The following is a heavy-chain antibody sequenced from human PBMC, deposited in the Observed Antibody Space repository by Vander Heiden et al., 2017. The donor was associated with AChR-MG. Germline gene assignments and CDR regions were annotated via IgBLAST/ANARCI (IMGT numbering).Heavy chain of an antibody. CDR3: ARGPLWFGGRDMDV. Sequence: QVQLQESGPGLVKPSETLSLTCTVSGGSIDTYYWSWIRQPPGKGLEWIGYISYSGNTNYNPSLKSRVTISVDTSKNQFSLKVNSVTAADTAVYYCARGPLWFGGRDMDVWGQGTKVIVSS. V-gene: IGHV4-59*01. CDR1: GGSIDTYY. CDR2: ISYSGNT. D-gene: IGHD3-10*01. J-gene: IGHJ6*02.